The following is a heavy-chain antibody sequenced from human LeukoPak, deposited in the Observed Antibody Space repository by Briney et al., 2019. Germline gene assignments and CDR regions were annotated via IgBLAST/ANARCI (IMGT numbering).Heavy chain of an antibody. V-gene: IGHV3-30*18. D-gene: IGHD3-3*01. CDR3: AKVYGFWSGFDY. J-gene: IGHJ4*02. CDR2: ISYDGSNK. Sequence: PGRSLRLSCAASGFTFSSYGMHWVRQAPGKGPEWVAVISYDGSNKYYADSVKGRFTISRDNSKNTLYLQMNSLRAEDTAVYYCAKVYGFWSGFDYWGQGTLVTVSS. CDR1: GFTFSSYG.